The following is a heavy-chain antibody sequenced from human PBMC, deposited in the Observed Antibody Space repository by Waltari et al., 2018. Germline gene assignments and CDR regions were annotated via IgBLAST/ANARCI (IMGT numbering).Heavy chain of an antibody. CDR2: MSGSGGSM. CDR1: GFTFSAYG. CDR3: AKGVSTGWTP. J-gene: IGHJ5*02. Sequence: EVQLVESGGGLVQPGGSLRLSCAASGFTFSAYGMSWVRQAPGKGLEWVSSMSGSGGSMYYEDSVKGRFTISRDNSKNTLFLQMNSLRAEDTAVYYCAKGVSTGWTPWGQGTLVTVSS. D-gene: IGHD6-19*01. V-gene: IGHV3-23*04.